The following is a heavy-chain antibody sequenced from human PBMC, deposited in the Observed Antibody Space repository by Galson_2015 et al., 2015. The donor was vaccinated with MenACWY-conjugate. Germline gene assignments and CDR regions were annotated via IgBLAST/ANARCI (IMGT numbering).Heavy chain of an antibody. V-gene: IGHV4-59*01. J-gene: IGHJ6*02. D-gene: IGHD1-26*01. CDR3: ARDFGRGYYYDLDV. Sequence: LSLTCSVSGGSISSYYWSWIRQTPGKGLEWIGYISYSGRSDYNPSLRNRVTMSVDTSKNQFSLRLSSMTAADTAVYYCARDFGRGYYYDLDVWGQGTTVTVSS. CDR1: GGSISSYY. CDR2: ISYSGRS.